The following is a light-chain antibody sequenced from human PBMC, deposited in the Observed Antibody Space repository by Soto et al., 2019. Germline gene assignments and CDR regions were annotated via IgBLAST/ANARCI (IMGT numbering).Light chain of an antibody. CDR3: QQYNNWWT. J-gene: IGKJ1*01. CDR1: QSVSSS. V-gene: IGKV3-15*01. Sequence: EIVMTQSPATLSVSPGERATLSCRASQSVSSSLAWYQQKPGQTPSLLIYGASTRATGIPARFSGSASGTEFTLTSNSLQSEDFAVYYCQQYNNWWTFGQGTKVEVK. CDR2: GAS.